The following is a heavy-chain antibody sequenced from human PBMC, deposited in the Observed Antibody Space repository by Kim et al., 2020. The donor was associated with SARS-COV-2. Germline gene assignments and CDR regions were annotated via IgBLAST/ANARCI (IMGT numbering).Heavy chain of an antibody. J-gene: IGHJ3*02. CDR3: AREGVAGSGSYYIEDAFDI. D-gene: IGHD3-10*01. CDR1: GFTFSSYA. Sequence: GGSLRLSCAASGFTFSSYAMHWVRQAPGKGLEWVAVISYDGSNKYYADSVKGRFTISRDNSKNTLYLQMNSLRAEDTAVYYCAREGVAGSGSYYIEDAFDIWGQGTMVTVSS. V-gene: IGHV3-30*04. CDR2: ISYDGSNK.